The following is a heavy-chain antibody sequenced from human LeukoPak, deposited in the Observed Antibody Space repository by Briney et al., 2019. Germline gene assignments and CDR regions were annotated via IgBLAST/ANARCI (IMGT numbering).Heavy chain of an antibody. CDR1: GGSISSSNYY. V-gene: IGHV4-39*07. J-gene: IGHJ3*02. CDR3: ARDRDAFDI. CDR2: INHSGST. D-gene: IGHD1-14*01. Sequence: PSETLSLTCTVSGGSISSSNYYWGWIRQSPGKGPEWIGEINHSGSTNYNPSLKSRVTISVDTSKNQFSLKLSSVTAADTAVYYCARDRDAFDIWGQGTMVTVSS.